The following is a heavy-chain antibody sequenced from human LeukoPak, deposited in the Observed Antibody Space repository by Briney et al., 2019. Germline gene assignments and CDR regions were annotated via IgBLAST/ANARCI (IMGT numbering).Heavy chain of an antibody. V-gene: IGHV3-7*01. CDR1: GFTFSSYW. Sequence: PGGSLRLSCAASGFTFSSYWMSWVRQAPGKGLEWVANIKQDGSEKYYVDSVKGRFTISRDNAKNSLHLQMNSLRAEDTAVYYCAREFVVVIATDAFDIWGQGTMVTVSS. CDR2: IKQDGSEK. J-gene: IGHJ3*02. D-gene: IGHD2-21*01. CDR3: AREFVVVIATDAFDI.